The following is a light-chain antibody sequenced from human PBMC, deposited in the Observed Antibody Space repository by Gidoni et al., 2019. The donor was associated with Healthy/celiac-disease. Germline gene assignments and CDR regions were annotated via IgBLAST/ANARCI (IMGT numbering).Light chain of an antibody. CDR2: GAS. V-gene: IGKV3-15*01. J-gene: IGKJ4*01. Sequence: EIVMTQSPATLSVSPGEGATLSCRASQSVNSNLAWYQQKPGQAPRLLIYGASTMATGIPARFSGSGSGTEFTLTISSLQSEDFAVYYCQQYNNWPPLTFXGXTKVEIK. CDR1: QSVNSN. CDR3: QQYNNWPPLT.